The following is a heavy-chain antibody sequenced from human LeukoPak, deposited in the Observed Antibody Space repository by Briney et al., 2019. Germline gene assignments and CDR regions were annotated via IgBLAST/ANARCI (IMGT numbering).Heavy chain of an antibody. CDR3: ARDDYYDFWSGYDGSYYYGMDV. Sequence: GASVKVSCKASGYTFTGYYMHWVRQAPGQGLEWMGWINPNSGGTNYAQKFQGRVTMTRDTSISTAYMELSRLRSDDTAVYYCARDDYYDFWSGYDGSYYYGMDVWGQGTTVTVSS. V-gene: IGHV1-2*02. J-gene: IGHJ6*02. D-gene: IGHD3-3*01. CDR2: INPNSGGT. CDR1: GYTFTGYY.